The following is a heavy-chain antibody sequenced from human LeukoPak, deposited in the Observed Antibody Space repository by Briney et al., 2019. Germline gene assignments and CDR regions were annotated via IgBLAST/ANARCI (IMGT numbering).Heavy chain of an antibody. CDR1: GVSISGHY. Sequence: PSETLSLTCTVSGVSISGHYWSWIRLPPGKGLEWIGYISHSGNTKYSPSLKSRVTISLDTSKNQFSLTVNSVTAADTAVYYCARQTMTTADAFDIWGQGTMVTVSS. CDR2: ISHSGNT. J-gene: IGHJ3*02. CDR3: ARQTMTTADAFDI. V-gene: IGHV4-59*08. D-gene: IGHD4-17*01.